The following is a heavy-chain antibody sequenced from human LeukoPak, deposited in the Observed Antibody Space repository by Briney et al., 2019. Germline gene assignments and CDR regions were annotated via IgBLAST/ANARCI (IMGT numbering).Heavy chain of an antibody. CDR3: ARDSSIFSWNWFDP. Sequence: GGTLRLSCAASGFTFSSYGMSWVRQAPGKGLEWVSAISGSGGSTYYADSVKGRFTISRDNSKNTLYLQMNSLRAEDTAVYYCARDSSIFSWNWFDPWGQGTLVTVSS. CDR1: GFTFSSYG. V-gene: IGHV3-23*01. D-gene: IGHD6-13*01. CDR2: ISGSGGST. J-gene: IGHJ5*02.